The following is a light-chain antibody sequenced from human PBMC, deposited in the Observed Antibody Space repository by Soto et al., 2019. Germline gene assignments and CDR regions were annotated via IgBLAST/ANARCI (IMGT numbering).Light chain of an antibody. CDR3: QQYDNWPHT. V-gene: IGKV3-15*01. CDR1: QNLSRN. J-gene: IGKJ2*01. CDR2: GAS. Sequence: EMVMTQSPATLSVSPGERATLSCRASQNLSRNLAWYQQQPGQAPRLLIYGASTRATGIPARFSGSVSGTDFSLTISSLQSEDFAVYYCQQYDNWPHTFGQGTKLEIK.